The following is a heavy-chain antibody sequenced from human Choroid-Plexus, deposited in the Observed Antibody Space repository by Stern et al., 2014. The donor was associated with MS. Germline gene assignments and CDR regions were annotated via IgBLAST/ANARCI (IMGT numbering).Heavy chain of an antibody. J-gene: IGHJ4*02. CDR1: GFTFSNFG. CDR3: AKDREWSTYFFDY. CDR2: ISYDGSDK. D-gene: IGHD3-3*01. Sequence: VQLVESGGGVAQPGRPLILSCAASGFTFSNFGMHWVRQAPGKGLEWVALISYDGSDKNYADSVKGRFTIFRDKSKNTLYMHMSSLRAEDTAVYYCAKDREWSTYFFDYWGQGSLVTVSS. V-gene: IGHV3-30*18.